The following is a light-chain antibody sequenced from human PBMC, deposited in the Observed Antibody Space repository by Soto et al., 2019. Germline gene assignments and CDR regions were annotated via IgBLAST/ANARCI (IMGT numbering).Light chain of an antibody. J-gene: IGKJ4*01. CDR1: QGLGTS. V-gene: IGKV3-11*01. CDR3: QHRWKSLT. Sequence: ESVLTQSPATLSLSPGERATLSCRASQGLGTSLAWYQQRRGPTPRLLLYYAFNRATGIPARFSGSGSGIDFTLTIIGPEPLDFSGYYWQHRWKSLTFGGGTKVEIK. CDR2: YAF.